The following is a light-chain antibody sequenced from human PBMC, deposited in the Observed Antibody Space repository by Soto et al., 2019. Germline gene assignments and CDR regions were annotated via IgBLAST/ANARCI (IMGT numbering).Light chain of an antibody. CDR1: NIGSKH. Sequence: SYELTQPLSVSVALGQTARITCGGNNIGSKHVHWYQQKPGQAPVLVIYRDSNRPSGIPERFSGSNSGNTATLTISRAQAGDEADYYCQVWDSSTAVFGGGTNLTVL. J-gene: IGLJ3*02. CDR2: RDS. CDR3: QVWDSSTAV. V-gene: IGLV3-9*01.